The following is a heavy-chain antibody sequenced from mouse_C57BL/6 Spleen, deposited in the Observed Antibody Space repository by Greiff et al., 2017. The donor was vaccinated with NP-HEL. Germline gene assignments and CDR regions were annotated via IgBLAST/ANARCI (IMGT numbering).Heavy chain of an antibody. Sequence: QVQLKESGAELVRPGASVTLSCKASGYTFTDYEMHWVKQTPVHGLEWIGAIDPETGGTAYNQKFKGKAILTADKSSSTAYMELRSLTSEDSAVYYCTREGTTASYAMDYWGQGTSVTVSS. CDR1: GYTFTDYE. D-gene: IGHD1-2*01. V-gene: IGHV1-15*01. CDR3: TREGTTASYAMDY. J-gene: IGHJ4*01. CDR2: IDPETGGT.